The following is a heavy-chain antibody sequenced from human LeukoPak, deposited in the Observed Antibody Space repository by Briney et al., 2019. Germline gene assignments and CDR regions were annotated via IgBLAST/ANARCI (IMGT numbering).Heavy chain of an antibody. CDR1: GFTFSKYD. CDR2: INQDGTEK. D-gene: IGHD3-10*01. J-gene: IGHJ4*02. Sequence: GGSLRLSCAASGFTFSKYDMNWVRQAPGKGLEWVANINQDGTEKYSVDSVKGRFTISRDNAKNSLYLQMNSLRVEDTAIYYCVKVAKYYYGSETYYFFEHWGQGTPVTASS. CDR3: VKVAKYYYGSETYYFFEH. V-gene: IGHV3-7*01.